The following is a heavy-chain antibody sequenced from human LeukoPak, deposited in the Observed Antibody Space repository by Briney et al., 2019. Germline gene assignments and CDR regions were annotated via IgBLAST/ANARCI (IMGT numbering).Heavy chain of an antibody. Sequence: GGSLRLSCVASGFTFSTYWMYRVRQAPGKGLEWVSGISGSGDNTHYADSVKGRFTISRDNSKNTLYLQMNSLRAEDTALYYCASHVDTAMVPYYFDYWGQGTLVTVSS. CDR3: ASHVDTAMVPYYFDY. CDR2: ISGSGDNT. J-gene: IGHJ4*02. D-gene: IGHD5-18*01. V-gene: IGHV3-23*01. CDR1: GFTFSTYW.